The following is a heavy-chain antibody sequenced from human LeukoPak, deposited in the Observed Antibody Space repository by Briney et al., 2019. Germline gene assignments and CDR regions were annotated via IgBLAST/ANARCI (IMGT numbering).Heavy chain of an antibody. CDR2: IYPGDSDP. D-gene: IGHD2-2*01. CDR3: ARRGGYCSSTSCYPRNWFDP. J-gene: IGHJ5*02. CDR1: GYSFTSYW. V-gene: IGHV5-51*01. Sequence: HGESLKISCKGSGYSFTSYWIAWVRQMPGKGLEWMGIIYPGDSDPRYSPSFQGQVTISADKSISTAYLQWSSLKASDTAMYYCARRGGYCSSTSCYPRNWFDPWGQGTLVTVSS.